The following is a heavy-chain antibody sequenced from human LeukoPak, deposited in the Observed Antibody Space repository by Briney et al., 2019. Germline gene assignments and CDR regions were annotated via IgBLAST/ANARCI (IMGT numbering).Heavy chain of an antibody. Sequence: GGSLRLSCAASGFTFSSYSMNWVRRAPGKGLEWVSSISSSSSYIYYADSVKGRFTISRDNAKNSLYLQMNSLRAEDTAVYYCAIPVGATRDYWGQGTLVTVSS. CDR1: GFTFSSYS. J-gene: IGHJ4*02. CDR3: AIPVGATRDY. CDR2: ISSSSSYI. V-gene: IGHV3-21*01. D-gene: IGHD1-26*01.